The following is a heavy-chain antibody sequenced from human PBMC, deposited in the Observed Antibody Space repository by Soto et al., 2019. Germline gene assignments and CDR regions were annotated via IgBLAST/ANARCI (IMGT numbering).Heavy chain of an antibody. Sequence: LRLSCAASGFTFSSYGMHWVRQAPGKGLEWVAVIWYDGGNKYYADSVKGRFTISRDNSKNTLYLQMNSLRAEDTAVYYCARGPRMGYYDYVWGSYPKYYGMDVWGQGTTVTVSS. CDR3: ARGPRMGYYDYVWGSYPKYYGMDV. CDR1: GFTFSSYG. CDR2: IWYDGGNK. J-gene: IGHJ6*02. V-gene: IGHV3-33*01. D-gene: IGHD3-16*02.